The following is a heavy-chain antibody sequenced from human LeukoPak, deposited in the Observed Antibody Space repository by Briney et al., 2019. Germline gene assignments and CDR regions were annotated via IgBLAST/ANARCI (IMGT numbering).Heavy chain of an antibody. CDR2: IKQDGSEK. CDR1: GFTFSSYW. CDR3: AITGSLRYFDY. J-gene: IGHJ4*02. Sequence: GGSLRLSCAASGFTFSSYWMSWVRQAPGKGLEWVANIKQDGSEKYYVDSVKGRLTISRDNAKNSLYLQMNSLRAEDTAVYYCAITGSLRYFDYWGQGTLVTVSS. V-gene: IGHV3-7*01. D-gene: IGHD7-27*01.